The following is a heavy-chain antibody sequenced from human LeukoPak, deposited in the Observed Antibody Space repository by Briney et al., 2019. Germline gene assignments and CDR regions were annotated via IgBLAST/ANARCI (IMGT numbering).Heavy chain of an antibody. J-gene: IGHJ4*02. CDR2: IYYSGST. Sequence: SETLSLTCTVSGGSISSYYWSWIRQPPGKGLEWIGYIYYSGSTNYNPSLKSRVTISVDTSKNQFSLKLSSVTAADTAVYYCARARYYDFWSGCYGTYYFDYWGQGTLVTVSS. CDR3: ARARYYDFWSGCYGTYYFDY. V-gene: IGHV4-59*01. D-gene: IGHD3-3*01. CDR1: GGSISSYY.